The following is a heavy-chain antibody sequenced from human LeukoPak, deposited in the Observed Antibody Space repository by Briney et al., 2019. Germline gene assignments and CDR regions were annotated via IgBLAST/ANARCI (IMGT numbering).Heavy chain of an antibody. CDR2: ISGSGVST. Sequence: GRSLRLSCAASGFTFSSYAMSWVRQAPGKGLEWVSSISGSGVSTYYTDSVKGRFTISRDNSKSTLYLQMNSLRAEDTAVYYCAQGSHCSGGSCRLDCWGQGTLVTVSS. CDR3: AQGSHCSGGSCRLDC. J-gene: IGHJ4*02. D-gene: IGHD2-15*01. V-gene: IGHV3-23*01. CDR1: GFTFSSYA.